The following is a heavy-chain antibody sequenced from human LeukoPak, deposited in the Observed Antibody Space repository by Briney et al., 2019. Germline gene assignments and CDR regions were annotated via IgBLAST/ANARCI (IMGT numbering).Heavy chain of an antibody. Sequence: GGSLRLSCAAFGFTFNSYSMNWVRQAPGKGLEWVSYISTTSSFIYYADSVKGRFTISRDNSKNTVYLQMNNLRAEDTAVYYCAKLYCSSTTCYRKFSDYWGQGILVTVSS. CDR2: ISTTSSFI. D-gene: IGHD2-2*01. CDR3: AKLYCSSTTCYRKFSDY. J-gene: IGHJ4*02. V-gene: IGHV3-21*04. CDR1: GFTFNSYS.